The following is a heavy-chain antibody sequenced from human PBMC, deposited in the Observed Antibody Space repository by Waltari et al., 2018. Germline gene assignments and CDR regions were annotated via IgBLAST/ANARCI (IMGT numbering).Heavy chain of an antibody. CDR1: GGSISSYY. Sequence: QVQLQESGPGLVKPSETLSLTCTVSGGSISSYYWSWIRQPPGKGLEWIGYIYYSGSTNYNPSLKSRVTISVDTSKNQFSLKLSSVTAADTAVYYCAREDGYYGSGSYYPSYGMDVWGQGTTVTVSS. J-gene: IGHJ6*02. V-gene: IGHV4-59*01. CDR3: AREDGYYGSGSYYPSYGMDV. CDR2: IYYSGST. D-gene: IGHD3-10*01.